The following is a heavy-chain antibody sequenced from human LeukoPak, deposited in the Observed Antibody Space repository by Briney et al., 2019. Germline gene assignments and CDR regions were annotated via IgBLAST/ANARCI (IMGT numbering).Heavy chain of an antibody. CDR3: ARATHYYYDSSGYPEYFQH. Sequence: GGSLRLSCAASGFTFSDYYMSWIRQAPGKGLEWVSYISSSGSTIYYADSVKGRFTISRDNAKNSLYLQMNSLRAEDTAVYYCARATHYYYDSSGYPEYFQHWGQGTLVTVSS. V-gene: IGHV3-11*01. CDR1: GFTFSDYY. CDR2: ISSSGSTI. D-gene: IGHD3-22*01. J-gene: IGHJ1*01.